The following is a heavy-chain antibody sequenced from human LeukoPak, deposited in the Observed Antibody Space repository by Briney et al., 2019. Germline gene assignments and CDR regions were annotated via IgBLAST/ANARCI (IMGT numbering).Heavy chain of an antibody. CDR1: GYTFTGYY. Sequence: GASVKVSCKASGYTFTGYYMHWVRQAPGQGLEWMGWINPNSGGTNYAQKFQGRVTMTRDTSISTAYMELSRLRSDDTAVYYCASIAAAGTLYFDYWGQGTLVTVSS. CDR3: ASIAAAGTLYFDY. J-gene: IGHJ4*02. V-gene: IGHV1-2*02. D-gene: IGHD6-13*01. CDR2: INPNSGGT.